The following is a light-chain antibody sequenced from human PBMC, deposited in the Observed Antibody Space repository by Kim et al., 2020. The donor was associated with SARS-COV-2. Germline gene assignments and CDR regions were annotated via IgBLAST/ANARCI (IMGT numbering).Light chain of an antibody. CDR1: QSVNSS. Sequence: SPGERATLSCTASQSVNSSLAWYQQKPGQAPPLLIYGASSRATGTPARFSGSGSGTEFTLTISSLQAEDFALYYCQQYNNWPPITFGQGTRLEIK. CDR3: QQYNNWPPIT. V-gene: IGKV3-15*01. J-gene: IGKJ5*01. CDR2: GAS.